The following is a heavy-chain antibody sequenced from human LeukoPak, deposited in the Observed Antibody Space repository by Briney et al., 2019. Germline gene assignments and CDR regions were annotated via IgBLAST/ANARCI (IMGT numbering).Heavy chain of an antibody. Sequence: VRVSCKASGGTFSSYAIRGVPQPPGQGLEWMRRIILILGIANYAQKFQGRHTIHADISTRTAHIELRSLRSQDTPFYYCARHPPPSYSSSWPSFVPWGQGTLVTVSS. CDR3: ARHPPPSYSSSWPSFVP. J-gene: IGHJ5*02. V-gene: IGHV1-69*10. CDR2: IILILGIA. CDR1: GGTFSSYA. D-gene: IGHD6-13*01.